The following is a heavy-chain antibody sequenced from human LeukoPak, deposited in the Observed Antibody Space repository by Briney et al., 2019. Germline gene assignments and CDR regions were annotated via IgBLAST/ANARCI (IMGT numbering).Heavy chain of an antibody. CDR3: ARGPVRTHGMDV. CDR2: KNPNSGRT. CDR1: GYTFSSYD. J-gene: IGHJ6*02. Sequence: GASVKVSCKASGYTFSSYDINWVRQATGQGLEWMGWKNPNSGRTGFAQKFQGRLTMTTDTSISTAYMELSSLTPEDTAVYYCARGPVRTHGMDVWGQGTTVTVSS. V-gene: IGHV1-8*01.